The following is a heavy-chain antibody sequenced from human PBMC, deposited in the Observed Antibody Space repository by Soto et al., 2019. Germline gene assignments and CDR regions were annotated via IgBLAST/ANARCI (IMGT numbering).Heavy chain of an antibody. J-gene: IGHJ4*02. V-gene: IGHV1-2*02. CDR3: ARDVAGDDYFDS. CDR2: INPKSGGT. CDR1: GYSFTDYY. D-gene: IGHD6-19*01. Sequence: QVQLVQSGAEVKKPGASVKVSCKASGYSFTDYYLHWVRQAPGQGLEYLGWINPKSGGTSYPQKFQGRVTMTRATSIKTAYMEMSRLRSDDTALYFCARDVAGDDYFDSWGQGTLVNVSS.